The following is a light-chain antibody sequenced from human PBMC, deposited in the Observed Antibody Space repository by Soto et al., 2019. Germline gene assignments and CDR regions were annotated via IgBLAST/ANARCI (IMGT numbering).Light chain of an antibody. J-gene: IGLJ1*01. CDR1: SSDVGGYNY. CDR3: CSYAGSYTNYV. V-gene: IGLV2-11*01. CDR2: DVS. Sequence: QSALTQPRSVSGSPGQSVTISCTGTSSDVGGYNYVSWYQQHPGKAPKLMMYDVSKRPSGVPDRFSGSKSGNTASLTISGLQAEDEADYYCCSYAGSYTNYVFGTGTKVTVL.